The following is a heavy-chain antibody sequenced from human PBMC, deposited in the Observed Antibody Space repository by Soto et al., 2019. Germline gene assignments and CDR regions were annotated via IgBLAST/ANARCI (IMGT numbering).Heavy chain of an antibody. J-gene: IGHJ4*02. Sequence: PRGALRLSFSASTFPFMSNWMSWVRQASGKGLEWVANIKQDGSEKYYVDSVKGRFTISRDNAKNSLYLQMNSLRAEDTAVYYCARDSYDFWSGYFDYWGQGTLVTVAS. CDR1: TFPFMSNW. CDR2: IKQDGSEK. D-gene: IGHD3-3*01. V-gene: IGHV3-7*01. CDR3: ARDSYDFWSGYFDY.